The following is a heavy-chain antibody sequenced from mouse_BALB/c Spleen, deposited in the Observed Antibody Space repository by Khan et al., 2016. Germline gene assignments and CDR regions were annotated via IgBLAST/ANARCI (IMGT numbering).Heavy chain of an antibody. J-gene: IGHJ1*01. CDR1: GFTFSDYY. V-gene: IGHV5-12*02. CDR2: ISNGGDNT. Sequence: EVELVESGGGLVQPGGSLKLSCATSGFTFSDYYMYWVRQTPEKRLEWVAYISNGGDNTYYPDTVKGRFTISRDNAKKILYPQTSRLKSEDTVMFYCASHLRNCDNPWYFDVWGAGTTVTVSS. D-gene: IGHD1-3*01. CDR3: ASHLRNCDNPWYFDV.